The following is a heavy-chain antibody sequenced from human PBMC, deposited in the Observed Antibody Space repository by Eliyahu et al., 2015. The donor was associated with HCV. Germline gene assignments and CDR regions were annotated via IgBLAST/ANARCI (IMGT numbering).Heavy chain of an antibody. CDR1: GFTFSSYA. CDR2: VSVSGGST. Sequence: ESGGGLIQPGGSLRLSCAASGFTFSSYAMNWVRQAPGKGLEWVSSVSVSGGSTYYADSVEGRFTISRDNSKNTLYLQMHSMRAEDTAVYYCAKGGPNYCVSTSCPIDYWGQGTLVTVSS. V-gene: IGHV3-23*01. J-gene: IGHJ4*02. D-gene: IGHD2-2*01. CDR3: AKGGPNYCVSTSCPIDY.